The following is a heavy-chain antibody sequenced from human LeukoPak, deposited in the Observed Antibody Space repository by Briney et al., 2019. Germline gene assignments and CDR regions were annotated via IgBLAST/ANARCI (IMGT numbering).Heavy chain of an antibody. CDR2: IIPIFGTA. CDR1: GGTFSSYA. D-gene: IGHD4-17*01. Sequence: ASVKVSCKASGGTFSSYAISWVRQAPGQGLEWMGGIIPIFGTANYAQKFQGRVTITADESTSTAYMELSSLRSEDTAVYYCARERLGDYGDYIMTYWGQGTLVTVSS. V-gene: IGHV1-69*13. J-gene: IGHJ4*02. CDR3: ARERLGDYGDYIMTY.